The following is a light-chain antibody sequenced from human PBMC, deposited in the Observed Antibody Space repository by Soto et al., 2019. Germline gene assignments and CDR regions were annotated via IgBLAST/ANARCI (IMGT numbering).Light chain of an antibody. CDR1: SRDVGGYNY. V-gene: IGLV2-14*01. J-gene: IGLJ3*02. Sequence: QSALTQPASVSGSPGQSITISCTGPSRDVGGYNYVSWYQQHPGKAPKLMIYEVSNRPSGVSNRFSGSKSGNTASLTISGLQAEDEADYYCSSYTISSTWVFGGGTKLTVL. CDR3: SSYTISSTWV. CDR2: EVS.